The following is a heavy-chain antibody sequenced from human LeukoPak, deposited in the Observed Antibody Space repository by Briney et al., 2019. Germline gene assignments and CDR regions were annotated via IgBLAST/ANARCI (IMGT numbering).Heavy chain of an antibody. V-gene: IGHV3-74*01. CDR1: GFTFSSYW. CDR3: ARALYSSSPVVDS. CDR2: INRDGGIT. J-gene: IGHJ4*02. D-gene: IGHD6-6*01. Sequence: PGGSLRLSCAASGFTFSSYWMHWVRQAPGKGRVWVSRINRDGGITHYAHSVKGRFTISRDNANNTLYLQMNSLRAEDTAVYYCARALYSSSPVVDSWGQGILVTVSS.